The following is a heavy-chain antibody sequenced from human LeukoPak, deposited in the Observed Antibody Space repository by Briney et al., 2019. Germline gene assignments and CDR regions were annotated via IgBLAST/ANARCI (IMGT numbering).Heavy chain of an antibody. CDR3: TREAVWGTSDY. Sequence: SQTLSLTCAISGDXVSSNSAAWNWLRQSPSRCFEWLGRTYYRSKWYNDYAVSVKSRITINPDTSRNQFSLHLNSVTPEDTAVYYCTREAVWGTSDYWAQGTRVTVSS. CDR1: GDXVSSNSAA. J-gene: IGHJ4*02. D-gene: IGHD3-16*01. V-gene: IGHV6-1*01. CDR2: TYYRSKWYN.